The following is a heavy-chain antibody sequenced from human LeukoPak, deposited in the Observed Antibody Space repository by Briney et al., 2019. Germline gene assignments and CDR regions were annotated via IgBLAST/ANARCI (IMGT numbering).Heavy chain of an antibody. CDR3: ARDADTAMATSIYGMDV. J-gene: IGHJ6*02. CDR2: IYTSGST. V-gene: IGHV4-61*02. D-gene: IGHD5-18*01. Sequence: SQTLSLTCTVSGGSISSGSYYWSRIRQPAGKGLEWIGRIYTSGSTNYNPSLKSRVTISVDTSKNQFSLKLSSVTAADTAVYYCARDADTAMATSIYGMDVWGQGTTVTVSS. CDR1: GGSISSGSYY.